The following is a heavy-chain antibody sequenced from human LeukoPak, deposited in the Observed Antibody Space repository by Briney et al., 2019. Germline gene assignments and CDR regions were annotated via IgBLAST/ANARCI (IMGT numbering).Heavy chain of an antibody. V-gene: IGHV1-69*04. D-gene: IGHD3-10*01. CDR3: ARAYQVVRGVTNYLDY. J-gene: IGHJ4*02. CDR2: IIPILGIA. Sequence: GASVKVSCKASGGTFSSYAISWVRQAPGQGLEWMGRIIPILGIANYAQKFQGRVTITADKSTSTAYMELSSLRSEDTAVYYCARAYQVVRGVTNYLDYWGQGTLVTVSS. CDR1: GGTFSSYA.